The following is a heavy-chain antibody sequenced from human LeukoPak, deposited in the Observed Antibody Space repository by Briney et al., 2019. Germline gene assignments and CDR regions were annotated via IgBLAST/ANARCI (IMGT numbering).Heavy chain of an antibody. Sequence: GGSLRLSCADSRFTFSNYWMNWVRQAPGKGLEWVANIIQDESEKYCVDSVKGRFTISRDNAKNSLYLQMNSLRAEDTAVYYCARERSGGIQLWFPFDYWGQGTLVTVSS. V-gene: IGHV3-7*01. CDR3: ARERSGGIQLWFPFDY. CDR1: RFTFSNYW. J-gene: IGHJ4*02. CDR2: IIQDESEK. D-gene: IGHD5-18*01.